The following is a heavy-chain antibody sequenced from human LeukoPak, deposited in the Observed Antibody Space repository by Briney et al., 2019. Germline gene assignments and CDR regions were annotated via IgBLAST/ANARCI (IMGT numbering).Heavy chain of an antibody. Sequence: SQTLSLTCTVSGGPISSGGYYWSWIRQHPGKGLEWIGYIYYSGSTYYNPSLKSRITMSIDTSKNQFSLKLSSVTAADTAVYYCAREMAGHEGDYYFDYWGQGTLVTVSS. J-gene: IGHJ4*02. V-gene: IGHV4-31*03. CDR2: IYYSGST. CDR1: GGPISSGGYY. CDR3: AREMAGHEGDYYFDY. D-gene: IGHD5-24*01.